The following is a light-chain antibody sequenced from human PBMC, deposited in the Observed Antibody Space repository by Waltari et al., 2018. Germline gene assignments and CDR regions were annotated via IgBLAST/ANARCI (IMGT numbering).Light chain of an antibody. CDR3: QQLYTYPYT. V-gene: IGKV1-9*01. CDR2: AAS. J-gene: IGKJ2*01. CDR1: QGISTY. Sequence: IQLTQSPSSLSASVGDRVTITCRSSQGISTYLASYQQKPGEAHKLLIYAASTWQSGFPSRFSGSGSGTDFTLTISSLQPEDFATYYCQQLYTYPYTFGQGTKLEIK.